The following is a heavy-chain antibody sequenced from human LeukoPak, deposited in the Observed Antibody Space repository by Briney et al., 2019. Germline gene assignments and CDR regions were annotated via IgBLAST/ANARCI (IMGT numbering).Heavy chain of an antibody. CDR2: IYWDDDK. Sequence: SGPTLVKPTQTLTLTCTFSGFSLSTSGVGVGWIRQPPGKALEWLALIYWDDDKRYSPSLKSRLTITKDSSASQVVLTMTNMDPVDTATYYCAHTYTAMVYNWFDPWGQGTLVTVSS. J-gene: IGHJ5*02. D-gene: IGHD5-18*01. CDR1: GFSLSTSGVG. V-gene: IGHV2-5*02. CDR3: AHTYTAMVYNWFDP.